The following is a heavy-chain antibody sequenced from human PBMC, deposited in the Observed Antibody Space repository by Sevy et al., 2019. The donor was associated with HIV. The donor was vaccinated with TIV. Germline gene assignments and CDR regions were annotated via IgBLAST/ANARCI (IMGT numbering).Heavy chain of an antibody. Sequence: ASVKVSCKASGGTFRSYGISWVRQAPGQGLEWMGGIIPMLGTANYAQKFQGRVTITADESTSTGYVELSSLRSGDTAVYYCVRGRVREITRLLGRDDMDVWGQGTTVTVSS. CDR3: VRGRVREITRLLGRDDMDV. D-gene: IGHD3-10*01. CDR1: GGTFRSYG. CDR2: IIPMLGTA. J-gene: IGHJ6*02. V-gene: IGHV1-69*13.